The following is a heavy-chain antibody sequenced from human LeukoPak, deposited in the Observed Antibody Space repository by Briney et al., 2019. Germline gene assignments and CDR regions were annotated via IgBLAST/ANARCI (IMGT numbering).Heavy chain of an antibody. J-gene: IGHJ4*02. CDR2: INTDGSST. CDR1: GFTFSSYW. Sequence: GGSLRLSCAASGFTFSSYWMHWVRQAPGKGLVWVSRINTDGSSTSYADSVKGRFTISRDNAKNSLYLQMNSLRAEDTAVYYCARDRGRYSGYDLGYWGQGTLVTVSS. V-gene: IGHV3-74*01. D-gene: IGHD5-12*01. CDR3: ARDRGRYSGYDLGY.